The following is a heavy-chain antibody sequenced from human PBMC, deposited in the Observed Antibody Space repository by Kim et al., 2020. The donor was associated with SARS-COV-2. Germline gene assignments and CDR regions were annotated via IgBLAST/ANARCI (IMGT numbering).Heavy chain of an antibody. J-gene: IGHJ4*02. V-gene: IGHV4-59*01. CDR3: ARTRRDMVRGVIYFDY. Sequence: SLKGRVTISVDTSKNQFSLKLSSVTAADTAVYYCARTRRDMVRGVIYFDYWGQGTLVTVSS. D-gene: IGHD3-10*01.